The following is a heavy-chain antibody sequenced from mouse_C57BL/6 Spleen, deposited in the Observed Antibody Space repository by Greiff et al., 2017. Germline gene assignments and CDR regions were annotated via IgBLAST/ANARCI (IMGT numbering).Heavy chain of an antibody. V-gene: IGHV1-42*01. CDR1: GYSFTGYY. CDR2: INPSTGGT. Sequence: EVQLQQSGPELVKPGASVKISCKASGYSFTGYYMNWVKQSPEKSLEWIGEINPSTGGTTYNQKFKAKATLTVDKSSSTAYMQLKSLSSEDSAVYYCASRGLRPYYFDYWGQGTTLTVSS. CDR3: ASRGLRPYYFDY. D-gene: IGHD2-4*01. J-gene: IGHJ2*01.